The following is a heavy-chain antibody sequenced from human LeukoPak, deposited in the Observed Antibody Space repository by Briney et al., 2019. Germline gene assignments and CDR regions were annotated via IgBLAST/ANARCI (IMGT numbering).Heavy chain of an antibody. Sequence: ASVKVSCKASGYTFANYAMHWVRQAPGQSLEWMGWINSANGNTKYSQKFQGRVTITRDTSASTAYMELSSLRSEDTAVYYCARDGRFIVAGYYYGMDVWGQGTTVTVSS. CDR2: INSANGNT. CDR3: ARDGRFIVAGYYYGMDV. V-gene: IGHV1-3*04. D-gene: IGHD1-26*01. J-gene: IGHJ6*02. CDR1: GYTFANYA.